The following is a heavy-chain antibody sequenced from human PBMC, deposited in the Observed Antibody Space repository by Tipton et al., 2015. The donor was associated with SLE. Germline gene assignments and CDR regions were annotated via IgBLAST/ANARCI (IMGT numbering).Heavy chain of an antibody. CDR3: ASLRFLEWLSLYYFDY. D-gene: IGHD3-3*01. J-gene: IGHJ4*02. CDR2: IYYSGST. Sequence: TLSLTCTVSGGSISSSSYYWGWIRQPPGKGLEWIGSIYYSGSTYYNPSLKSRVTISVDTSKNQSSLKLSSVTAADTAVYYCASLRFLEWLSLYYFDYWGQGTLVTVSS. CDR1: GGSISSSSYY. V-gene: IGHV4-39*01.